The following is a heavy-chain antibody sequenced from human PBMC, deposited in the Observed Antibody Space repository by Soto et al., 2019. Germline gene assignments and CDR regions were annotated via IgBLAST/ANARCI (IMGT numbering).Heavy chain of an antibody. Sequence: SETLSLTCAVSGGSISSGGYSWSWIRQPPGKGLEWIGYIYHSGSTYYNPSLKSRVTISVDRSKNQFSLKLSSVTAADTAVYYCAREGGVYYDSSGTTGTTWYYGMDVWGQGTTVTVSS. V-gene: IGHV4-30-2*01. CDR1: GGSISSGGYS. J-gene: IGHJ6*02. CDR3: AREGGVYYDSSGTTGTTWYYGMDV. D-gene: IGHD3-22*01. CDR2: IYHSGST.